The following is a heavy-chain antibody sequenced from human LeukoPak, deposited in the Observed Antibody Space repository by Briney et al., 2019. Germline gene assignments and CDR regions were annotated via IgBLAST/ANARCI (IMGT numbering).Heavy chain of an antibody. CDR3: DNRGY. V-gene: IGHV3-49*03. D-gene: IGHD2/OR15-2a*01. CDR1: GFTFRDQF. CDR2: IRLKSDGGTA. Sequence: GGSLRLSCTTSGFTFRDQFITWFRQAPGKGLEWVAFIRLKSDGGTAEYAASVKGRFTMSRDDSRSIAYLDMNSLKTEDTAVYYCDNRGYWGQGTLVTVSS. J-gene: IGHJ4*02.